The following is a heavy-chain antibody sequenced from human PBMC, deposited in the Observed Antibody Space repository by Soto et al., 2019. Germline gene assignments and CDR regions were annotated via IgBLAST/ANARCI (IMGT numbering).Heavy chain of an antibody. D-gene: IGHD6-19*01. V-gene: IGHV1-69*01. Sequence: QVQLVQSGAEVKKPGSSVKVSCKASGGTFSSYAISWVRQAPGQGLEWMGGIIPIFGTANYAQKFQGRVTITADESTSTAYMELSSLRSEDTAVYYCARFSDAYSSGYESSWFDPWGQGTLVTVSS. CDR3: ARFSDAYSSGYESSWFDP. CDR1: GGTFSSYA. CDR2: IIPIFGTA. J-gene: IGHJ5*02.